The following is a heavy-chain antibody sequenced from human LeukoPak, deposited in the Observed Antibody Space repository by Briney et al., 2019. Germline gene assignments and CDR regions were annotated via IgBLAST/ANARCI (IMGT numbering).Heavy chain of an antibody. D-gene: IGHD2-2*01. CDR2: IYSGGST. Sequence: PGGSLRLSCAASGFTVSSNYMSWVRQAPGKGLEWVSVIYSGGSTYYADSVKGRFTISRDNSKNTLYLQMNSLRADDTAVYYCARLQGNCSSTSCFDYWGQGTLVTVSS. J-gene: IGHJ4*02. V-gene: IGHV3-53*05. CDR3: ARLQGNCSSTSCFDY. CDR1: GFTVSSNY.